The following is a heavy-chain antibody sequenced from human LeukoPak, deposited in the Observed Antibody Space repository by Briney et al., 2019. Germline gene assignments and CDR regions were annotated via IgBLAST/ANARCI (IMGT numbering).Heavy chain of an antibody. Sequence: SETLSLTCTVSGGSISSGSYYWGWIRQPPGKGLEWIGEINHSGSTNYNPSLKSRVTISVDTSKNQFSLKLSSVTAADTAVYYCAHSAAEEYYYYYYMDVWGKGTTVTVSS. CDR1: GGSISSGSYY. CDR3: AHSAAEEYYYYYYMDV. CDR2: INHSGST. D-gene: IGHD6-13*01. J-gene: IGHJ6*03. V-gene: IGHV4-39*07.